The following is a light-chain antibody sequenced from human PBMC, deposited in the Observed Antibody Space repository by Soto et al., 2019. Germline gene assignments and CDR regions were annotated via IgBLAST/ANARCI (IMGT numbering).Light chain of an antibody. J-gene: IGKJ4*01. CDR2: GAS. CDR1: QNIRST. CDR3: QQYKNGLLT. V-gene: IGKV3-15*01. Sequence: EIVMMQSPATLLVSPGQRATLSCRASQNIRSTLAWYQQKPGQAPRLLIYGASTRATGIPARFSGSGPGSDLALAISSRHSEDVGIKSCQQYKNGLLTFGGGTKV.